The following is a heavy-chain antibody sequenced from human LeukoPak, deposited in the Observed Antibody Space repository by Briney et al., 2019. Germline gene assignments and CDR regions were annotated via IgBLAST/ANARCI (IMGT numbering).Heavy chain of an antibody. CDR3: ARDGGYRGYDADR. J-gene: IGHJ5*02. Sequence: PGGSLRLSCVASGFTFSDYAMNWVRQAPGKGLEWVSTFKTNSGQVYYAESVRGRFTISRDNSKNTVYLQMSSLRAEDTALYYCARDGGYRGYDADRWGQGTLVTVSS. V-gene: IGHV3-23*01. D-gene: IGHD5-12*01. CDR1: GFTFSDYA. CDR2: FKTNSGQV.